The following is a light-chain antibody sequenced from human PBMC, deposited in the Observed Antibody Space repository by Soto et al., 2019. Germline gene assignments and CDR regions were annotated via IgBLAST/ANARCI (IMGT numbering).Light chain of an antibody. CDR2: DAS. J-gene: IGKJ2*01. V-gene: IGKV1-33*01. Sequence: DIQMTQSPSSLSASVGDRVTITCQASRDVRDFLNWYQQKPGKAPKLLIYDASNLAEGVPPRFSGSGSGTDFTFSISSLQPEDFATYYCQQYDNIPPYTVGQGTKVDSK. CDR3: QQYDNIPPYT. CDR1: RDVRDF.